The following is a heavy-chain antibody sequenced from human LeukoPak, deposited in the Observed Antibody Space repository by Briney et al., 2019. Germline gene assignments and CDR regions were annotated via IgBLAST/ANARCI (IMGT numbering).Heavy chain of an antibody. Sequence: ASVKVSCKASGYTFTSYGINWVRQAPGQGLEWMGWISSYNGNTNYAQKFQDRVTMTTYTSTSTAYMELRGLRSDDTAVYYCARDHTSGWYNPNDFDYWGQGTLVTVSS. J-gene: IGHJ4*02. D-gene: IGHD6-19*01. CDR1: GYTFTSYG. V-gene: IGHV1-18*01. CDR3: ARDHTSGWYNPNDFDY. CDR2: ISSYNGNT.